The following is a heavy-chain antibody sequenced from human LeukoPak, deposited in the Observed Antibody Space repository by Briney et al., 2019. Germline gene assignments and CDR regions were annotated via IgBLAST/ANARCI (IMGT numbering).Heavy chain of an antibody. CDR3: AKSYSYGPYYFDY. J-gene: IGHJ4*02. V-gene: IGHV3-30*18. Sequence: PGRSLRLSCAASGFTFSSYGMHWVRQAPGKGLEWVAVISYDGSNKYYADSVKGRFTISRDNSKNTLYLQMNSLRAEDTAVYYCAKSYSYGPYYFDYWGQGTLVTVSS. D-gene: IGHD5-18*01. CDR1: GFTFSSYG. CDR2: ISYDGSNK.